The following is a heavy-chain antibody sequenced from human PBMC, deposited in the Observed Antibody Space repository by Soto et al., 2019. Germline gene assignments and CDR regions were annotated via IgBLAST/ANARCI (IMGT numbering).Heavy chain of an antibody. J-gene: IGHJ4*02. CDR1: GGSISSSSYY. CDR2: IYYSGST. Sequence: SETLSLTCTVSGGSISSSSYYWGWIRQPPGKGLEWIGSIYYSGSTYYNPSLKSRVTISVDTSKNQFSLKLSSVTAADTAVYYCARRGYYDFWSGYYTLSYFDYWGQGTLVTVS. V-gene: IGHV4-39*01. D-gene: IGHD3-3*01. CDR3: ARRGYYDFWSGYYTLSYFDY.